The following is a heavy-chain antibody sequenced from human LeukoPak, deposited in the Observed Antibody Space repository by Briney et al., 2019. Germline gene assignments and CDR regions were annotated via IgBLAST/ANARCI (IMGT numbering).Heavy chain of an antibody. V-gene: IGHV1-18*01. CDR3: ARVGITMVRGVILDPNYYYYMDV. CDR1: GYTSTSYG. CDR2: ISTYNGNT. J-gene: IGHJ6*03. Sequence: ASMKVSCKASGYTSTSYGISWVRQAPGQGLEWMGWISTYNGNTNYAQNLQGRVTMTTDTSTSTAYMELRSLRSDDTAVYYCARVGITMVRGVILDPNYYYYMDVWGKGTTVTVSS. D-gene: IGHD3-10*01.